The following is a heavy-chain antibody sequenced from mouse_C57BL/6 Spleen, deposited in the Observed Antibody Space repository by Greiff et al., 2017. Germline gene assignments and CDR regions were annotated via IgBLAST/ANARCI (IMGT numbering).Heavy chain of an antibody. CDR2: IDPSDSYT. CDR1: GYTFTSYW. Sequence: QVQLQQPGAELVRPGTSVKLSCKASGYTFTSYWMHWVKQRPGQGLEWIGVIDPSDSYTSYNQKFKGKATLTVDTSSSTAYMQLSSLTSEDSAVYYCAVHSSGYGYWGQGTTLTVSS. CDR3: AVHSSGYGY. V-gene: IGHV1-59*01. D-gene: IGHD3-2*02. J-gene: IGHJ2*01.